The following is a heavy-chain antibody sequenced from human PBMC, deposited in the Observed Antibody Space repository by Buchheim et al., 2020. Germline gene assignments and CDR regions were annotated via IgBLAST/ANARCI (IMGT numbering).Heavy chain of an antibody. CDR1: GGSFSGYY. Sequence: QVQLQQWGAGLLKPSETLSLTCAVYGGSFSGYYWSWIRQPPGKGLEWIGEINHSGSTNYHPSLKSRVTTSVDTSKNPFSLQLSSVTAADTAVYYCARDVVLAVAGTESSWGQGTL. CDR2: INHSGST. D-gene: IGHD6-19*01. V-gene: IGHV4-34*01. J-gene: IGHJ1*01. CDR3: ARDVVLAVAGTESS.